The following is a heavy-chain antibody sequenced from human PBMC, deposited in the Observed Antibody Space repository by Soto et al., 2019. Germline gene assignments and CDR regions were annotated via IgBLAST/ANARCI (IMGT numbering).Heavy chain of an antibody. Sequence: EVQLLESGGGLVQPGGSLRLSCAASGFTFSSYAMSWVRQAPGKGLEWVAAISGSGGSTYYADSVKGRCTISRDNSKNTLYLQMNSLRAEDTAVYYCANLPGYRSGLNRYFDLRGRGTLVT. V-gene: IGHV3-23*01. CDR3: ANLPGYRSGLNRYFDL. CDR1: GFTFSSYA. J-gene: IGHJ2*01. CDR2: ISGSGGST. D-gene: IGHD6-19*01.